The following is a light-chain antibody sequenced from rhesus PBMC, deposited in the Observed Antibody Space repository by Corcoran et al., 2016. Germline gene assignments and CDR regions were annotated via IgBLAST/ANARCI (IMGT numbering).Light chain of an antibody. CDR3: QRGYGIPLT. V-gene: IGKV1-74*01. Sequence: KVPKLRSDAASPLQSGVPEKCNGSGSGTDFTLTISSLQPEDFATYCCQRGYGIPLTFGGGTKVEIK. CDR2: AAS. J-gene: IGKJ4*01.